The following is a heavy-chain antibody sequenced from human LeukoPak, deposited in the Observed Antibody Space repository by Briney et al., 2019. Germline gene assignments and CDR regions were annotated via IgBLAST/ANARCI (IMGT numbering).Heavy chain of an antibody. Sequence: PGGSLRLSCVASGFTFSNYEMNWVRQAPGKGLEWVSGISGSGGSTYYADSVKGRFTTCRDNSKNTLYLQMNSLRAEDTAVYYCAQEGATVTTFDYWGQGTLVTVSS. V-gene: IGHV3-23*01. J-gene: IGHJ4*02. CDR1: GFTFSNYE. CDR2: ISGSGGST. CDR3: AQEGATVTTFDY. D-gene: IGHD4-17*01.